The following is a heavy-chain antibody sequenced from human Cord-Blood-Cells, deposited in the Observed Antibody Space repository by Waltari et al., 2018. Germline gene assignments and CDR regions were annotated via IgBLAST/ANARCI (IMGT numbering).Heavy chain of an antibody. J-gene: IGHJ3*02. D-gene: IGHD2-2*01. CDR3: ARDRGYCSSTSCYADAFDI. CDR2: IIPIFGTA. V-gene: IGHV1-69*01. CDR1: GGTFSSYA. Sequence: QVQLVQSGAEVKKPGSSVKVSCKASGGTFSSYAISWGRQAPGQGHEWMGGIIPIFGTANYAQKFQGRVTITADESTSTAYMELSSLRSEDTAVYYCARDRGYCSSTSCYADAFDIWGQGTMVTVSS.